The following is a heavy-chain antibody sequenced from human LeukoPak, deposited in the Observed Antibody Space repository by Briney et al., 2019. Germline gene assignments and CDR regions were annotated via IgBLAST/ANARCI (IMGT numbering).Heavy chain of an antibody. CDR1: GVSISPYY. J-gene: IGHJ6*03. CDR3: ARRAAAVGTYYMDV. V-gene: IGHV4-59*01. D-gene: IGHD6-13*01. CDR2: IYYSGGT. Sequence: ASETLSLTCTVSGVSISPYYWNWLRQPPGKGLEWIGYIYYSGGTNYNDSLKSRVTISVDTSQNQFSLRLSSMTAADTAVYYCARRAAAVGTYYMDVWGKGTTVTVSS.